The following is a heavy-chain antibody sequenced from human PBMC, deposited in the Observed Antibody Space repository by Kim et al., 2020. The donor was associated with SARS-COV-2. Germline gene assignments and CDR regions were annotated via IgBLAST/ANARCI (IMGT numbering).Heavy chain of an antibody. J-gene: IGHJ4*02. CDR3: ARAREYSSSWFPFDN. Sequence: QKFKGRVAMTRDTSTSTVYMELSSLRSEDTAVYYCARAREYSSSWFPFDNWGQGTLVTVSS. V-gene: IGHV1-46*01. D-gene: IGHD6-13*01.